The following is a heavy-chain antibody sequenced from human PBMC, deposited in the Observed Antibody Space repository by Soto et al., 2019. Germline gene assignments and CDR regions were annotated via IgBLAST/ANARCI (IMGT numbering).Heavy chain of an antibody. CDR3: ARIIPHYDSSGYYVDY. CDR2: IYYSGST. CDR1: GGSISSSSYY. V-gene: IGHV4-39*01. Sequence: QLQLQESGPGLVKPSETLSLTCTVSGGSISSSSYYWGWIRQPPGKVLEWIGSIYYSGSTYYNPSLKSRVTIAVDTSKNQFSLQLSSVTAAATAVYYCARIIPHYDSSGYYVDYWGQGTLVTVSS. D-gene: IGHD3-22*01. J-gene: IGHJ4*02.